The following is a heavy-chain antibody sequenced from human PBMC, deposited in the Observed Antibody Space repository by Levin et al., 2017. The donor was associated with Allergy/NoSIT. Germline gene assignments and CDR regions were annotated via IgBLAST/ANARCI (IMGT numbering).Heavy chain of an antibody. CDR1: GYTFTSYG. CDR3: ARVSSYGHDY. D-gene: IGHD5-18*01. Sequence: GGSLRLSCKASGYTFTSYGISWVRQAPGQGLEWMGWISAYNGNTNYAQKLQGRVTMTTDTSTSTAYMELRSLRSDDTAVYYCARVSSYGHDYWGQGTLVTVSS. CDR2: ISAYNGNT. J-gene: IGHJ4*02. V-gene: IGHV1-18*01.